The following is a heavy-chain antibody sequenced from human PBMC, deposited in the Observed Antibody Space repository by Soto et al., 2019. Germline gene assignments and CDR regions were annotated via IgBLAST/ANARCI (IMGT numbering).Heavy chain of an antibody. V-gene: IGHV1-58*02. CDR1: GFTFTSSA. Sequence: GASVKVSCKASGFTFTSSAMQWVRQARGQRLEWIGWIVVGSGNTNYAQKFQERVTITRDTSTSTVYMELRSLRSDDTAVYYCARDQSFDRNYYYGIDVWGQGTTVTVS. J-gene: IGHJ6*02. CDR2: IVVGSGNT. CDR3: ARDQSFDRNYYYGIDV.